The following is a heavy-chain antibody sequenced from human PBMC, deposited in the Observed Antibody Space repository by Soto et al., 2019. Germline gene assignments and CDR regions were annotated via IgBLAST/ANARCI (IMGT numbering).Heavy chain of an antibody. CDR3: AKEMAYYDVWSGYSNAASGYYGMDV. V-gene: IGHV3-30*18. J-gene: IGHJ6*02. CDR1: GFTFSSYG. Sequence: GGSLRLSCAASGFTFSSYGMHWVRQAPGKWLEWVAVISYDGSNKYYADSVKGRFTISRDNSKNTLYLQMNSLRAEDTAVYYCAKEMAYYDVWSGYSNAASGYYGMDVWGQGTTVTVSS. D-gene: IGHD3-3*01. CDR2: ISYDGSNK.